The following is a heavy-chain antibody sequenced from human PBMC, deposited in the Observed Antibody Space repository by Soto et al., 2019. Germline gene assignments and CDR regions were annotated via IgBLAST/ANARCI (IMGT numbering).Heavy chain of an antibody. CDR1: GYTFTSYG. V-gene: IGHV1-18*01. D-gene: IGHD6-19*01. CDR2: INAGNGNT. Sequence: ASVKLSFKASGYTFTSYGIIWLRQAPGQGLEWMGWINAGNGNTEYSQKFQGRVTITRNTLYLQMNSLRADDTAVYYCAKGPGIAVTNWFDPWGQGTLVTVSS. CDR3: AKGPGIAVTNWFDP. J-gene: IGHJ5*02.